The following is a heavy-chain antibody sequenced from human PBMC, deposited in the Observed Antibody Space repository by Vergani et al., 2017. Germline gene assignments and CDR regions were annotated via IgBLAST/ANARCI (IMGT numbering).Heavy chain of an antibody. CDR2: IYYSGST. D-gene: IGHD5-24*01. CDR1: GGSISSSSYY. V-gene: IGHV4-39*07. Sequence: QLQLQESGPGLVKPSETLSLTCTVSGGSISSSSYYWGWIRQPPGKGLEWIGSIYYSGSTYYNPSLKSRVTISVDTSKNQFSLKLSSVTAADTAVYYCARGLEMATIVTYWYFDLWGRGTLVTVSS. J-gene: IGHJ2*01. CDR3: ARGLEMATIVTYWYFDL.